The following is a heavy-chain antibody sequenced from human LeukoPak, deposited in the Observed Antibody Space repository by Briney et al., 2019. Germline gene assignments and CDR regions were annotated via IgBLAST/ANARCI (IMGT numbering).Heavy chain of an antibody. CDR3: ARVAINDYGDYFDY. CDR1: GFTFSSYW. V-gene: IGHV3-7*01. CDR2: IKQDGSEK. Sequence: HTGGSLRLSCAASGFTFSSYWMSWVRQAPGKGLEWVANIKQDGSEKYYVDSVKGRFTISRDNAKNSLYLQMNSLRAEDTAVYYCARVAINDYGDYFDYWGQGTLVTVSS. J-gene: IGHJ4*02. D-gene: IGHD4-17*01.